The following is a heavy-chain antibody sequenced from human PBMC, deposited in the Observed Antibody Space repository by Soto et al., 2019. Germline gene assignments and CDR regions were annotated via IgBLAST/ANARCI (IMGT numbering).Heavy chain of an antibody. CDR1: GYGYTVYH. V-gene: IGHV1-2*04. D-gene: IGHD3-22*01. CDR2: INPNSGGT. CDR3: ARAYSSSDDFDY. J-gene: IGHJ4*02. Sequence: APLNVSCKASGYGYTVYHMRWGRQANGQGLEWMGWINPNSGGTNYAQKFQGWVTMTRDTSISTAYMELNRDDTAVYYCARAYSSSDDFDYWGQGTLVTVSS.